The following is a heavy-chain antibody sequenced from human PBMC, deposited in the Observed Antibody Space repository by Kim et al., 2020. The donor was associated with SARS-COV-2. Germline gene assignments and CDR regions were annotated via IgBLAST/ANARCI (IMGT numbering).Heavy chain of an antibody. CDR3: SKYRSGVSHLHYYFGM. Sequence: GGSLRLSCAASGFTFTEYALTWVRQAPGKGLEWVSAISGTGRNTSYADSVKGRFTFSRDNSKNMLWLQMNNLRAEDTAVNYCSKYRSGVSHLHYYFGM. D-gene: IGHD6-19*01. CDR1: GFTFTEYA. CDR2: ISGTGRNT. J-gene: IGHJ6*01. V-gene: IGHV3-23*01.